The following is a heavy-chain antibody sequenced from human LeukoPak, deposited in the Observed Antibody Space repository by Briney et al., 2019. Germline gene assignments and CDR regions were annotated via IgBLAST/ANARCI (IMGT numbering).Heavy chain of an antibody. Sequence: SETLSLTCTVSGGSISSYYWSWIWQPPGKGLEWIGYIYYSGSTNYNPSLKSRVTISVDTSKNQFSLKLSSVTAADTAVYYCARQSDGYPLSNLGYFDYWGQGTLVTVSS. V-gene: IGHV4-59*08. CDR1: GGSISSYY. J-gene: IGHJ4*02. D-gene: IGHD5-18*01. CDR3: ARQSDGYPLSNLGYFDY. CDR2: IYYSGST.